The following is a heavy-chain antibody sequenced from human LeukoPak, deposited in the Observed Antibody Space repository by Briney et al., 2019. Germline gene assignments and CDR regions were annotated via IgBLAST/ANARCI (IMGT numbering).Heavy chain of an antibody. Sequence: ASVKVSCKASGYTFTSYYMHWVRQAPGQGLEWMGIINPSGGSTSYAQKFQGRATMTRDTSTSTVYMELSSLRSEDTAVYYCARDVYDSRPLAYYFDYWGQGTLVTVSS. V-gene: IGHV1-46*01. D-gene: IGHD3-22*01. CDR3: ARDVYDSRPLAYYFDY. CDR2: INPSGGST. CDR1: GYTFTSYY. J-gene: IGHJ4*02.